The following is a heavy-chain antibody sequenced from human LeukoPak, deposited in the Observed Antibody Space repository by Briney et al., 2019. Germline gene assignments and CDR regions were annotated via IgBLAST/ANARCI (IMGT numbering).Heavy chain of an antibody. V-gene: IGHV1-69*13. J-gene: IGHJ4*02. Sequence: ASVKVSCTASGGTFSSYAISWVRQAPGQGLEWMGGIIPIFGTANYAQKFQGRVTITADESTSTAYMELSSLRSEDTAVYYCASGYSYGYFDYWGQGTLVTVSS. CDR3: ASGYSYGYFDY. D-gene: IGHD5-18*01. CDR2: IIPIFGTA. CDR1: GGTFSSYA.